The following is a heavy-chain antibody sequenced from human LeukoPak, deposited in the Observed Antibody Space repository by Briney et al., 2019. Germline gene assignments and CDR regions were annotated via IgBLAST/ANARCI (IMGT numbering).Heavy chain of an antibody. Sequence: GGSLRLFCAASGFTFSSYSMNWVRQAPGKGLEWVSSISSSSSYIYYADSVKGRFTVSRDNAKNSLYLQMNSLRAEDTAVYYCARSGYGSSWYGGLDYWGQGTLVTVSS. CDR3: ARSGYGSSWYGGLDY. V-gene: IGHV3-21*01. J-gene: IGHJ4*02. D-gene: IGHD6-13*01. CDR1: GFTFSSYS. CDR2: ISSSSSYI.